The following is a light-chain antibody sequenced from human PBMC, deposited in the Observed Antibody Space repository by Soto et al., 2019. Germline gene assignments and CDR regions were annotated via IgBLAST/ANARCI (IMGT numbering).Light chain of an antibody. CDR1: SSDVGGYNY. CDR2: DVS. V-gene: IGLV2-11*01. Sequence: QSALTQPRSVSGSPGQSVTISCTGTSSDVGGYNYVSWYQQHPGKAPKLMIYDVSKRPSGVPDRFSGSKSGNTASLTISGLQAEEEADYYCCSYTGIYTYVFGTGTKLTVL. CDR3: CSYTGIYTYV. J-gene: IGLJ1*01.